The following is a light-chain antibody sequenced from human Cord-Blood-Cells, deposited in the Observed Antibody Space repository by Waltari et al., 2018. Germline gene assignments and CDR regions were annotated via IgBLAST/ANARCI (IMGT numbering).Light chain of an antibody. CDR1: SSDVGGYNY. V-gene: IGLV2-8*01. Sequence: QSALTQPPSASGSPRLSVTIPCTASSSDVGGYNYFSWYQQHPGKAPKLMIYEVSKRPSGVPDRFSGSKSGNTASLTVSGLQAEDEADYYCSSYAGSNNFVVFGGGTKLTVL. CDR3: SSYAGSNNFVV. CDR2: EVS. J-gene: IGLJ2*01.